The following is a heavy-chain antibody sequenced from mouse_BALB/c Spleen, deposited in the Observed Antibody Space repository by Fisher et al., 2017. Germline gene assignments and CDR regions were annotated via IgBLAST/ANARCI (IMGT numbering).Heavy chain of an antibody. D-gene: IGHD2-4*01. V-gene: IGHV1-18*01. CDR3: ARGTMITYYYAMDY. J-gene: IGHJ4*01. Sequence: KFKGKATLTVDKSSSTAYMELRSLTSEDTAVYYCARGTMITYYYAMDYWGQGTSVTVSS.